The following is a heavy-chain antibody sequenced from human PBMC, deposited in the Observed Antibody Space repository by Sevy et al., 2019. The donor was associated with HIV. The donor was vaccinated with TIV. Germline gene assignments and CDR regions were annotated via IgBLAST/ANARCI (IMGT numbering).Heavy chain of an antibody. CDR3: ARAPDCSGGSCYWFDS. V-gene: IGHV4-31*03. D-gene: IGHD2-15*01. J-gene: IGHJ5*01. CDR2: IFYSGTT. CDR1: GGSIYSDGSY. Sequence: SETLSLTCTVSGGSIYSDGSYWTWIRQHPGKDLEYIGYIFYSGTTYYNPSLRSRLSMSIDTSKNQFSLNLNSVTAADTAVYYCARAPDCSGGSCYWFDSWGQGALVTVSS.